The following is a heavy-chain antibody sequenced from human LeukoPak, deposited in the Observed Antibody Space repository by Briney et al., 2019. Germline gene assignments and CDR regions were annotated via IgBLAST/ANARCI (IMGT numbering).Heavy chain of an antibody. CDR1: GDSVSSNSAA. CDR3: ARDRNFGGPYNSIDY. J-gene: IGHJ4*02. V-gene: IGHV6-1*01. D-gene: IGHD2/OR15-2a*01. CDR2: TYYRSKWY. Sequence: SQTLSLTCAISGDSVSSNSAAWNWIRQSPSRGLEWLGRTYYRSKWYNAVSVKSRITINPDTSKNQVSLQLNSVTPEDTAVYYCARDRNFGGPYNSIDYWGQGTLVTVSS.